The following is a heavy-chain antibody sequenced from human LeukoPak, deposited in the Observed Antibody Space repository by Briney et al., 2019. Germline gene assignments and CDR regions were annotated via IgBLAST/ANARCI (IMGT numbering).Heavy chain of an antibody. CDR2: INPNGGAT. CDR1: GYTFTGSY. CDR3: ARDRATVGSYNWFDP. V-gene: IGHV1-2*02. Sequence: ASVKVSCKASGYTFTGSYIHWARQAPGQGLEWMGWINPNGGATKYGQKFQGRVTMTRDTSITTAYMELSRLTSDDTAVYYCARDRATVGSYNWFDPWGQGTLVIVPS. D-gene: IGHD3-10*01. J-gene: IGHJ5*02.